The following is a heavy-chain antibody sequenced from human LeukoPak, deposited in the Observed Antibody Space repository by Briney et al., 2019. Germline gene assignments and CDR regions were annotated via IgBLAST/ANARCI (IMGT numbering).Heavy chain of an antibody. J-gene: IGHJ4*02. CDR1: GYTLTELS. Sequence: ASVKVSCKVSGYTLTELSMHWVRQAPGQGLEWMGWISAYNGNTNYAQKLQGRVTMTTDTSTSTAYMELSSLRSEDTAVYYCARAQYYYGSGSYYLRDFDYWGQGTLVTVSS. CDR3: ARAQYYYGSGSYYLRDFDY. CDR2: ISAYNGNT. D-gene: IGHD3-10*01. V-gene: IGHV1-18*01.